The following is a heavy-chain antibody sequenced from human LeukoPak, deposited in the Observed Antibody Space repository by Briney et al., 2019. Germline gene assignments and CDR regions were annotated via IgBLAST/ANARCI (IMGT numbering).Heavy chain of an antibody. CDR1: GGSFSGYY. D-gene: IGHD3-16*01. CDR3: ARGLRSRYFDY. CDR2: INHSGST. J-gene: IGHJ4*02. Sequence: SETLSLTCAVYGGSFSGYYWSWIRQPPGKGLEWIGEINHSGSTNYSPSLKSRVTISVDTSKNQFSLKLSSVTAADTAVYYCARGLRSRYFDYWGQGTLVTVSS. V-gene: IGHV4-34*01.